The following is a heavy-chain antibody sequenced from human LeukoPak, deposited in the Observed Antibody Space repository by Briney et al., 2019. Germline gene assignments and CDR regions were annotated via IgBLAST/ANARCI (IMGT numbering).Heavy chain of an antibody. D-gene: IGHD1-26*01. CDR2: IYPGDSDT. CDR3: ARSTSGSYWGLDY. J-gene: IGHJ4*02. Sequence: ISGKDSGYSCSSYWICSVRQMPGNDKERMGIIYPGDSDTRYSPTFQGQVTISADKSISTAYLQWSSLKASDTAMYYCARSTSGSYWGLDYWGQGTLVAVSS. V-gene: IGHV5-51*01. CDR1: GYSCSSYW.